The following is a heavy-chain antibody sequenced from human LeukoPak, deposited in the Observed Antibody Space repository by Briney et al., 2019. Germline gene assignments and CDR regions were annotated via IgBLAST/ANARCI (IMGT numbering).Heavy chain of an antibody. V-gene: IGHV3-20*04. CDR3: ARGGIGSSGRDDY. D-gene: IGHD2-15*01. J-gene: IGHJ4*02. CDR2: INWNGGST. CDR1: GFGFSRYW. Sequence: GGSLRLSCAASGFGFSRYWMHWVRQAPGTGLKWVSGINWNGGSTGYADSVKGRFTISRDNAKNSLYLQMNSLRAEDTAVYYCARGGIGSSGRDDYWGQGTLVTVSS.